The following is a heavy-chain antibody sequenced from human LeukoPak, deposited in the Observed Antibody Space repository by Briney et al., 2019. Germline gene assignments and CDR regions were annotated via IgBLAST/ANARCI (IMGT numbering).Heavy chain of an antibody. J-gene: IGHJ4*02. D-gene: IGHD2-2*02. V-gene: IGHV3-21*01. CDR1: GFTFSSYT. Sequence: GGSLRLSCAASGFTFSSYTMNWVRQAPGKGLEWVSSITSSSDYIFYADSVKGRFTISRDNAKNSLYLQMNSLTAEDTAVYYCARVRGLYRDYWGQGTLVTVSS. CDR3: ARVRGLYRDY. CDR2: ITSSSDYI.